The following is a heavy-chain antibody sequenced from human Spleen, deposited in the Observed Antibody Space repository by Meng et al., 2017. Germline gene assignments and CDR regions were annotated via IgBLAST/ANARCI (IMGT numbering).Heavy chain of an antibody. CDR1: GLTFSGYW. Sequence: GESLKISCTASGLTFSGYWMNWVRQAPGKGLEWVAIIKQDGSEKHYVDSVKGRFTISRDNAKNTLYLQMNSLRAEDTAVYYCARGRSAANYFDYWGQGTLVTVSS. CDR3: ARGRSAANYFDY. D-gene: IGHD2-15*01. V-gene: IGHV3-7*01. CDR2: IKQDGSEK. J-gene: IGHJ4*02.